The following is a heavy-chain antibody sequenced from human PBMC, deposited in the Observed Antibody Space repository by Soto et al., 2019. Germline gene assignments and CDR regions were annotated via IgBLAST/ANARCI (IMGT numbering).Heavy chain of an antibody. J-gene: IGHJ4*02. V-gene: IGHV4-30-4*01. CDR2: IYYSGRT. Sequence: QVQLQESGPGLVKPSQTLSLTCTVSGGSISSGDYYWSWIRQPPGKGLEWIGYIYYSGRTYYKPSLKSRVTIAVDTSKYQFSLKLSSVTAADTAVYYCARELVAAAGAFDYWGQGTLVTVSS. CDR3: ARELVAAAGAFDY. CDR1: GGSISSGDYY. D-gene: IGHD6-13*01.